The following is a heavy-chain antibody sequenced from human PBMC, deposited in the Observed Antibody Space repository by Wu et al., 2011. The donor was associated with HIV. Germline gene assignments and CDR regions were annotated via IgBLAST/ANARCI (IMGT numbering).Heavy chain of an antibody. CDR1: GYTFTGYY. CDR2: IIAIFGTA. J-gene: IGHJ3*02. V-gene: IGHV1-69*01. Sequence: QVQLVQSGAEVKKPGASVKVSCKASGYTFTGYYMHWVRQAPGQGLEWMGGIIAIFGTANYAQKLQGRVTITADESTSTAYMELSSLRSEDTAVYYCARGWLDAFDIWGQGTMVTVSS. D-gene: IGHD5-12*01. CDR3: ARGWLDAFDI.